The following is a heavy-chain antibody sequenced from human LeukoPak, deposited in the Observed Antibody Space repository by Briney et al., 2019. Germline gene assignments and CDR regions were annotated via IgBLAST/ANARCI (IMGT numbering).Heavy chain of an antibody. CDR1: GFTFSNAW. CDR3: TPLAAAGFNWFDP. Sequence: GGSLRLSCAASGFTFSNAWMNWVRQAPGKGLEWVGRIKSKTDGGTTDYAAPVKGRFTISRGDSKNTLYLQMNSLKTEDTAVYYCTPLAAAGFNWFDPWGQGTLVTVSS. V-gene: IGHV3-15*07. J-gene: IGHJ5*02. D-gene: IGHD6-13*01. CDR2: IKSKTDGGTT.